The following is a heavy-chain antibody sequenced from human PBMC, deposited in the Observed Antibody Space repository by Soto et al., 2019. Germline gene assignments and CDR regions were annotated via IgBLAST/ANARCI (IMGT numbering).Heavy chain of an antibody. CDR1: GYSFTRFG. J-gene: IGHJ6*02. D-gene: IGHD3-16*01. CDR2: INAYNGNT. CDR3: AMVDVYVTPSPQDV. Sequence: QVQLVQSGAEVKNPGASVKVSCKASGYSFTRFGIGWARQARGQGLEWLGWINAYNGNTNYAQNLQGRLTLTTDTSTTTAYMELRSLRSNDTAIYYCAMVDVYVTPSPQDVWGQGTTVTVSS. V-gene: IGHV1-18*01.